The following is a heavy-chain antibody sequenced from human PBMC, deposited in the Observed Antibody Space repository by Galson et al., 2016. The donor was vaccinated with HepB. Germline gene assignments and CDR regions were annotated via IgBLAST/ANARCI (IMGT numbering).Heavy chain of an antibody. CDR3: ARDSGYCSGGSCYGDAFDV. Sequence: SLRLSCAASGFSFTNHWMTWVRQAPGKGLEWVANIRQDGNEKYHAEFVKGRFTISRDNAKNLLYVQMSGLRPEDTAVYYCARDSGYCSGGSCYGDAFDVRSEATMVTVSS. D-gene: IGHD2-15*01. CDR1: GFSFTNHW. CDR2: IRQDGNEK. J-gene: IGHJ3*01. V-gene: IGHV3-7*01.